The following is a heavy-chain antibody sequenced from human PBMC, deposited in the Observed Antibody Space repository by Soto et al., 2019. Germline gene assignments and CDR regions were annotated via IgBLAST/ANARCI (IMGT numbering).Heavy chain of an antibody. Sequence: SSVKVSCKASGVTFTSSAVGLVRQSGGQRLEWIGWIVFVSGNTNYAQKFQERVTITRDMSTSTAYMELTSLRSEDTAAYYCPADRGSGTYYSYYYYYYGMDVWGQGTTVTVSS. V-gene: IGHV1-58*01. CDR2: IVFVSGNT. J-gene: IGHJ6*02. CDR1: GVTFTSSA. CDR3: PADRGSGTYYSYYYYYYGMDV. D-gene: IGHD3-10*01.